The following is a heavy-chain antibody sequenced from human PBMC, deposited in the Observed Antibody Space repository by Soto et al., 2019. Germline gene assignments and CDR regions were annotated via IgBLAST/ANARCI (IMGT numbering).Heavy chain of an antibody. D-gene: IGHD1-26*01. Sequence: EVQLLESGGGLVQPGGSLRLSCAASGFTFSCCAMRWVRQAGGRGLEWVSTIHGGADYTHYTDPVKVRFTISRNNSRNTLFLQINSLTAGDTAIYYCAKNRGPGSYTNWSFNAWGRGTPVTVSS. J-gene: IGHJ2*01. CDR1: GFTFSCCA. CDR3: AKNRGPGSYTNWSFNA. V-gene: IGHV3-23*01. CDR2: IHGGADYT.